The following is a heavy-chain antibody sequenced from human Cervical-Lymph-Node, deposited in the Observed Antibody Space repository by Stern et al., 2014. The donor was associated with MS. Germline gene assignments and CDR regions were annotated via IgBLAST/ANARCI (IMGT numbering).Heavy chain of an antibody. CDR1: GGTFSNYA. J-gene: IGHJ6*02. V-gene: IGHV1-69*01. CDR3: ASPLTATSVPFGYYGMDV. D-gene: IGHD4-17*01. Sequence: QVQLVESGAEVKKPGSSVKVSCKASGGTFSNYATSWGRQAPGQGLEWMGGTVPLFGKPNYAQKVQGRVRITADESTSTAYMDLSRLRSEDTAVYYCASPLTATSVPFGYYGMDVWGQGTTVTVS. CDR2: TVPLFGKP.